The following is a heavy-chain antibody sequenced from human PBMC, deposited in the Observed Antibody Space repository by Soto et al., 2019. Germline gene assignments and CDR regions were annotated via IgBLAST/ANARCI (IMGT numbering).Heavy chain of an antibody. V-gene: IGHV3-33*01. CDR2: IWYDGSIK. CDR3: ARAYCVTTSCNPYHYALDL. J-gene: IGHJ6*02. Sequence: GGSLRLSCAASGFTFMYSGMHWVRQAPGKGLEWVAVIWYDGSIKYYADSVKGRFTIARDNSKNTVSLQMDSLRGEDTALYYCARAYCVTTSCNPYHYALDLWGQGTTVTVSS. D-gene: IGHD2-21*01. CDR1: GFTFMYSG.